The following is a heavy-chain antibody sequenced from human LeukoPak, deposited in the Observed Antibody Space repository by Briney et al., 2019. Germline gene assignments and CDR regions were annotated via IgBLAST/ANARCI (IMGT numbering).Heavy chain of an antibody. CDR1: GGSLSGYY. D-gene: IGHD4-11*01. Sequence: PGTPSHTPAHHGGSLSGYYRSRVPQPPGKGLEWSGESNHSGSTNYNPSLKGRVTISVDTSKNQFSLKLSSVTAADTAVYYCARLTVTTETYYFDYWGQGTLVTVSS. CDR3: ARLTVTTETYYFDY. CDR2: SNHSGST. V-gene: IGHV4-34*01. J-gene: IGHJ4*02.